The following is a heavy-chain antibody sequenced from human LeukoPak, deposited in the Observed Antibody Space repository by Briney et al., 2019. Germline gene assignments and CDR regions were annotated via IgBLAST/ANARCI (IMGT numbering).Heavy chain of an antibody. J-gene: IGHJ3*02. D-gene: IGHD4-11*01. Sequence: PGGSLRLSCAASGFTFSSYSMNWVRQAPGKGLEYVSYISSGSGTIYYADSVKGRFTISRDNAKNSLYLQMNSLSAEDTAVYYCARAQKYSYDAFDIWGQGTMVTVFS. CDR2: ISSGSGTI. CDR3: ARAQKYSYDAFDI. V-gene: IGHV3-48*04. CDR1: GFTFSSYS.